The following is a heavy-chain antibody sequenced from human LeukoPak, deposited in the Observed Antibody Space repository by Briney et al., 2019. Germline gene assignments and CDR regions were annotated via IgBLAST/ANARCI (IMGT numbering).Heavy chain of an antibody. V-gene: IGHV3-21*01. D-gene: IGHD5-18*01. CDR3: ARSIGSGLWFDDTGDSYYMDV. CDR2: ISSSSSYI. J-gene: IGHJ6*03. Sequence: SGGSLRLSCAASGFTFSSYSMNWVRQAPGKGLEWVSSISSSSSYIYYADSVKGRFTISRDNAKNSLYLQMNSLRAEDTAVYYCARSIGSGLWFDDTGDSYYMDVWGKGTTVTISS. CDR1: GFTFSSYS.